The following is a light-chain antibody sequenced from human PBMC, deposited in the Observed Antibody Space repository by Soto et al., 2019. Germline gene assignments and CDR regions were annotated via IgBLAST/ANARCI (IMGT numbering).Light chain of an antibody. Sequence: ILMTQSPATLSVSPGERATLSCRASQSVSNNLAWYQQKPGQAPRLLIYDASTRATGIPARFSGSGSGTEFTLTISGLQSEDFSVYYYQQYNNWSPWTFGQGTKVEIK. J-gene: IGKJ1*01. V-gene: IGKV3-15*01. CDR2: DAS. CDR3: QQYNNWSPWT. CDR1: QSVSNN.